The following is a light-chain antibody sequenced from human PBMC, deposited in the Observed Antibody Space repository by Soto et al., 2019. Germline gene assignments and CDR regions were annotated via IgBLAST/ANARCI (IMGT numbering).Light chain of an antibody. J-gene: IGLJ1*01. CDR2: DVS. Sequence: QSALTQPPSVSGSPGQSVTISCTGTRREVGAYNYVSWYQQHPGKAPKLMNCDVSQRPSGVPDRFSGSKSGNTASLTISVLQAEDEADYFCCSYAGGYTHYVFGTGTRSPS. CDR3: CSYAGGYTHYV. CDR1: RREVGAYNY. V-gene: IGLV2-11*01.